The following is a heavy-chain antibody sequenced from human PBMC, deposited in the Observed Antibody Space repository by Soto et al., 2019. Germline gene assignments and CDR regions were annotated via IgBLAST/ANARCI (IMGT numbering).Heavy chain of an antibody. J-gene: IGHJ6*02. CDR3: AREAAIRNYYYGMDV. Sequence: QVQLQESGPGLVKPSETLSLTCTVSGGSISSYYWSWIRQPPGKGLEWIGYIYYSGSTNYNPSLKSRVTISVDTSKNQFSLKLSSVTAADTAVYYCAREAAIRNYYYGMDVWGQGTTVTVSS. D-gene: IGHD2-2*02. CDR1: GGSISSYY. CDR2: IYYSGST. V-gene: IGHV4-59*01.